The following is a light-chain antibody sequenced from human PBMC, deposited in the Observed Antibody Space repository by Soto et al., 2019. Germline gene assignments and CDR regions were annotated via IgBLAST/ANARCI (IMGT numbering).Light chain of an antibody. CDR1: SSDVGAYNY. V-gene: IGLV2-14*01. Sequence: QSLLTQPASVSLSPGQSITISGSGTSSDVGAYNYVSWYQQHPGKAPKLMIYEVSNRPSGVSNRFSGSKSGNTASLTISGLQAEDEADYYCSSYTSSNTLYVFGTGTKVTVL. CDR3: SSYTSSNTLYV. CDR2: EVS. J-gene: IGLJ1*01.